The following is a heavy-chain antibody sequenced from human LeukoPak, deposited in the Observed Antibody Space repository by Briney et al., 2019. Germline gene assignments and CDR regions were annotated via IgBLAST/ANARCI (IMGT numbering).Heavy chain of an antibody. V-gene: IGHV3-30*02. CDR2: IRYDGSDK. J-gene: IGHJ3*01. D-gene: IGHD3-16*01. CDR3: AKRADYYDSSRALYDAFDL. CDR1: GFTLRTYG. Sequence: GGSLRLSCAASGFTLRTYGMHWVRQAPGKGLEWVTFIRYDGSDKFYADSVKGRFTISRDNSKNTLFLQMNSLRVADTAVYYCAKRADYYDSSRALYDAFDLWGQGTMVTVSS.